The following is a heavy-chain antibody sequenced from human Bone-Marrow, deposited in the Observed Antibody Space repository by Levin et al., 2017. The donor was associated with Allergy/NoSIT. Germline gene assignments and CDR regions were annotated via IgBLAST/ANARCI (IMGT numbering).Heavy chain of an antibody. CDR3: VNQRSGY. CDR1: GFAFSRYA. V-gene: IGHV3-30*18. D-gene: IGHD6-25*01. CDR2: ISYDGSRK. J-gene: IGHJ4*02. Sequence: PGGSLRLSCAASGFAFSRYAMHWVRQAPGKGLEWVAVISYDGSRKFFADSVDGRFTISRDNSKNTMFLQMNSLRPEDTALYYCVNQRSGYWGQGTLVTVSS.